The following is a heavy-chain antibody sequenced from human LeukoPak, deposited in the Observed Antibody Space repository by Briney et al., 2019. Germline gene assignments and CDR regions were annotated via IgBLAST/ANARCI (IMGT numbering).Heavy chain of an antibody. CDR2: IIPNSGGT. CDR3: ARAGGRAYYDFWSGYAYGKNWFDP. V-gene: IGHV1-2*02. J-gene: IGHJ5*02. CDR1: GGTFSSYA. D-gene: IGHD3-3*01. Sequence: ASVKVSCKASGGTFSSYAISWVRQAPGQGLEWMGRIIPNSGGTNYAQKFQGRVTITRDTSISTAYMELSRLRSDDTAVYYCARAGGRAYYDFWSGYAYGKNWFDPWGQGTLVTVSS.